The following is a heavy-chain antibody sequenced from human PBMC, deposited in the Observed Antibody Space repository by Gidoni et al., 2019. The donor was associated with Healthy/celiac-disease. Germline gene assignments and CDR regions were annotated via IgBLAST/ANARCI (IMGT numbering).Heavy chain of an antibody. CDR2: IYYSGST. D-gene: IGHD4-17*01. J-gene: IGHJ3*02. CDR3: ARRDGAYGAGAFDI. V-gene: IGHV4-59*08. CDR1: GGSNSSYY. Sequence: QVQLQESGPGLVKPSETLSLTCTVSGGSNSSYYWSWIRQPPGKGLEWIGYIYYSGSTNYNPSLKSRVTISVDTSKNQFSLKLSSVTAADTAVYYCARRDGAYGAGAFDIWGQGTMVTVSS.